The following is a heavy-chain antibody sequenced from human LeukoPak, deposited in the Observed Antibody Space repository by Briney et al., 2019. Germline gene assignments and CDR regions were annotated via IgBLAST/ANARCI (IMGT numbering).Heavy chain of an antibody. V-gene: IGHV4-34*01. D-gene: IGHD3-3*01. J-gene: IGHJ6*03. CDR1: GGSFSGYY. Sequence: SEPLSLTCAVYGGSFSGYYWSWIRQPPGKGLEWIGEINHSGSTNYNPSLKSRVTISVDTSKNQFSLKLSSVTAADTAVCYCARTVTYYDFWSGRENYYYYMDVWGKGTTVTVSS. CDR3: ARTVTYYDFWSGRENYYYYMDV. CDR2: INHSGST.